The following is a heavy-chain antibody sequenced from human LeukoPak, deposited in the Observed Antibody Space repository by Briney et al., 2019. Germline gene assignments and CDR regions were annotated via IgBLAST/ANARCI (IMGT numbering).Heavy chain of an antibody. CDR1: GLTLSTYE. CDR3: ATELELGLRSDRFDN. Sequence: GGSLRLYCAASGLTLSTYELHWVRQAPGKGLEWISYIGITGGTIYADSVRGRFTISRDNARNSFYLQMSSLRAEDTAVYYCATELELGLRSDRFDNWGQGGLVTVSS. V-gene: IGHV3-48*03. D-gene: IGHD1-7*01. CDR2: IGITGGTI. J-gene: IGHJ4*02.